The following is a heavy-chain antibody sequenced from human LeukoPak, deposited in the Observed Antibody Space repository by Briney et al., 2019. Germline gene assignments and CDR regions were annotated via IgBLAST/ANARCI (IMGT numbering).Heavy chain of an antibody. Sequence: LSLTCTVSGYSISSGYYWGWIRQPPGKGLEWVSYISSSGSTIYYADSVKGRFTISRDNAKNSLYLQMNSLRAEDTAVYYCARPGLLGWGQGTLVTVSS. J-gene: IGHJ4*02. D-gene: IGHD3-16*01. CDR1: GYSISSGYY. CDR3: ARPGLLG. V-gene: IGHV3-11*04. CDR2: ISSSGSTI.